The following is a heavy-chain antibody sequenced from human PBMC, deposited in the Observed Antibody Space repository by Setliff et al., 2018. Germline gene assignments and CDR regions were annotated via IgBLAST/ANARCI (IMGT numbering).Heavy chain of an antibody. CDR2: MNPNSGNT. V-gene: IGHV1-8*02. CDR3: ARDRDVSTIFGVVIPAASGLGY. J-gene: IGHJ4*02. CDR1: GYTFTSYD. D-gene: IGHD3-3*01. Sequence: ASVKVSCKASGYTFTSYDINWVRQATGQGLEWMGWMNPNSGNTGYAQKFQGRVTMTRNTSISTAYMELSSLRSEDTAVYYCARDRDVSTIFGVVIPAASGLGYWGQGTLVTVSS.